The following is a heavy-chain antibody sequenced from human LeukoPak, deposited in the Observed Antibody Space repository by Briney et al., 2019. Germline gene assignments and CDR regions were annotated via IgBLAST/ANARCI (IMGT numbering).Heavy chain of an antibody. D-gene: IGHD3-3*01. CDR1: GFTFSSYA. Sequence: SGGSLRLSCAASGFTFSSYAMSWVRQAPGKGLEWVSAISGSGGSTYYADSVKGRFTISRDNSKNTLYLQMNSLRAEDTAVYYCAKETPITIFGVVRRDDYWGQGTLVTVSS. CDR2: ISGSGGST. V-gene: IGHV3-23*01. J-gene: IGHJ4*02. CDR3: AKETPITIFGVVRRDDY.